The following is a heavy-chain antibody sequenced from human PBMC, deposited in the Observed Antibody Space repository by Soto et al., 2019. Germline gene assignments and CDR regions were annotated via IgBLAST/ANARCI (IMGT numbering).Heavy chain of an antibody. J-gene: IGHJ4*02. D-gene: IGHD6-19*01. CDR1: GIEFSNYA. CDR2: SSASGRSR. Sequence: LRLSCVASGIEFSNYAMSWVRQAPGKGLEWVSISSASGRSRYHADSVKGRFTISRDNSKNTLYLHVTNLRAEDTAVYYCAKDGNWLDVYFDVWGQGTPVTVSS. CDR3: AKDGNWLDVYFDV. V-gene: IGHV3-23*01.